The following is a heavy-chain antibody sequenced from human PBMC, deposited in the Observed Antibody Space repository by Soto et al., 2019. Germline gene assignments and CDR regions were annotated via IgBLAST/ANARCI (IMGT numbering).Heavy chain of an antibody. CDR3: ARGLSVTLFDY. Sequence: QVQLQESGPGLVKPSQTVSLTCTVSGGSISSGGYYWTWIRQYPGKGLEWIGYIYYSGSTFYNPSIKSRVSISVDTSKNQFSLNLSSVTAADTAVYYCARGLSVTLFDYWGQGTLVTVSS. J-gene: IGHJ4*02. CDR2: IYYSGST. V-gene: IGHV4-31*03. CDR1: GGSISSGGYY. D-gene: IGHD4-17*01.